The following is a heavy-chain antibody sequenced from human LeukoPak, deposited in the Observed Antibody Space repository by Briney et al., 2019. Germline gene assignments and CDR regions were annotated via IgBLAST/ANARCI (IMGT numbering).Heavy chain of an antibody. V-gene: IGHV4-34*01. CDR1: GGSFSGYY. CDR3: ARAPSRYYGSAFDP. D-gene: IGHD3-10*01. J-gene: IGHJ5*02. Sequence: SETLSLTCAVYGGSFSGYYWSWIRQPPGKGLEWIGEINHSGSTNYNPSLKSRVTISVDTSKNQFSLKLSSVTAADTAVYYCARAPSRYYGSAFDPWGQGTLVTVSS. CDR2: INHSGST.